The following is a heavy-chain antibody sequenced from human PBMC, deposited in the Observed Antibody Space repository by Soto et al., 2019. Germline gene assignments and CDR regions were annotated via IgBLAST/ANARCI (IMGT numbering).Heavy chain of an antibody. CDR2: IKLDGSEK. CDR3: AREPSGIDS. V-gene: IGHV3-7*01. J-gene: IGHJ4*02. Sequence: DVQLVESGGGLVQPGGSLRLSCAASGFTFSTYWMSWVRQAPGKGLEWVANIKLDGSEKYYVDSVKGRFTISRDNAKNSLYLQMYSLRAEDTAVYYCAREPSGIDSWGQGTLVTVSS. D-gene: IGHD1-20*01. CDR1: GFTFSTYW.